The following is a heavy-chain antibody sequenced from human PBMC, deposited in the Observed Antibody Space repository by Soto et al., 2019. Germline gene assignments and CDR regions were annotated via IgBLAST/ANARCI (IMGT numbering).Heavy chain of an antibody. CDR2: IYYSGST. Sequence: PGKGLEWIGSIYYSGSTYYNPSLKSRVTISVDTSKNQFSLKLSSVTAADTAVYYSEDGIQDGRADSACLLNRSSDL. D-gene: IGHD1-1*01. J-gene: IGHJ2*01. V-gene: IGHV4-39*01. CDR3: EDGIQDGRADSACLLNRSSDL.